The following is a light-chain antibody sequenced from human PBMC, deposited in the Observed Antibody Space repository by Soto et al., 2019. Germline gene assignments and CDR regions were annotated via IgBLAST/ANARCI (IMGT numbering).Light chain of an antibody. V-gene: IGLV1-51*01. CDR3: GSWDSSLSAYV. CDR2: DDN. Sequence: QSVLPHPPSVSAAPGPKVTISCSGRSSNLGGHSVSWYQQLPGTAPKLLIYDDNKRPSGIPDRFSGSKSGTSATLGITGFQTGDEADYYCGSWDSSLSAYVFGTGTKVTVL. J-gene: IGLJ1*01. CDR1: SSNLGGHS.